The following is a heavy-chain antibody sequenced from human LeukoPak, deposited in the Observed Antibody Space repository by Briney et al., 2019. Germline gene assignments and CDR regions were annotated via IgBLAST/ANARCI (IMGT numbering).Heavy chain of an antibody. Sequence: SETLSLTCAVYGGSFSGYYWSWIRQPPGKGLEWIGEINHSGSTNYNPSLKSRVTISVDTSKNQFSLKLSSVTAADTAVYYCASGRGPPPIYYYYYYMDVWGKGTTVTVSS. V-gene: IGHV4-34*01. CDR2: INHSGST. CDR1: GGSFSGYY. J-gene: IGHJ6*03. CDR3: ASGRGPPPIYYYYYYMDV.